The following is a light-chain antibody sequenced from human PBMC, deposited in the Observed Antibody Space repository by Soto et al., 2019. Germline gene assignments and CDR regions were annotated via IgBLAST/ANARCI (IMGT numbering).Light chain of an antibody. V-gene: IGLV2-8*01. CDR3: TSYAGTYSFFYV. Sequence: QSALTQPPSASGSPGQSVTISCTGTSSDVGAYNYVSWYQQLPGKAPKLIIYEVSKRPSGVPDRFSGSKSGNTASLTVSGLQAEDEADYYCTSYAGTYSFFYVFGTGTKQTVL. J-gene: IGLJ1*01. CDR1: SSDVGAYNY. CDR2: EVS.